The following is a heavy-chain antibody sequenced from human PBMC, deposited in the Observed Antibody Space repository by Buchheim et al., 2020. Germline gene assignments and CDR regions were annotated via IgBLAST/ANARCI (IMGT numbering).Heavy chain of an antibody. CDR1: GFTFSSYA. J-gene: IGHJ2*01. CDR2: ISYDGSNK. Sequence: QVQLVESGGGVVQPGRSLRLSCAASGFTFSSYAMHWVRQAPGKGLEWVAVISYDGSNKYYADSVKGRFTLSRDNSKNTLYLQMNSLRAEDTAVYYCARDGREMATITDWYFDLWGRGTL. D-gene: IGHD5-24*01. CDR3: ARDGREMATITDWYFDL. V-gene: IGHV3-30*04.